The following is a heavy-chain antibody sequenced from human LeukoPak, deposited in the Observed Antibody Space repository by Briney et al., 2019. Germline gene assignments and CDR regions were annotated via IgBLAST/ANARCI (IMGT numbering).Heavy chain of an antibody. CDR2: INPSGGST. Sequence: ASVKVSCKASGYTFTSYYMHWVRQAPGQGLEWMGIINPSGGSTSYAQKFQGRVTMTRGTSTSTVYMELSSLRSEDTAVYYCARDLSRFLEWLSGWFDPWGQGTLVTVSS. D-gene: IGHD3-3*01. CDR3: ARDLSRFLEWLSGWFDP. J-gene: IGHJ5*02. CDR1: GYTFTSYY. V-gene: IGHV1-46*03.